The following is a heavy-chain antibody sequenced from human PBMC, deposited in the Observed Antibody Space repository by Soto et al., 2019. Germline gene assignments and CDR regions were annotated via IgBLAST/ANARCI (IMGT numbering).Heavy chain of an antibody. Sequence: GSLRLSCAASGFTFSSFRMHWVRQAPGKGLVWVSLIKSDGSSTSYADSVKGRFTISRDNAKNTLYLQMNSRTAEDTAVYSCARGRYFGMDVWGQGTTVTVSS. CDR2: IKSDGSST. CDR1: GFTFSSFR. CDR3: ARGRYFGMDV. V-gene: IGHV3-74*01. J-gene: IGHJ6*02.